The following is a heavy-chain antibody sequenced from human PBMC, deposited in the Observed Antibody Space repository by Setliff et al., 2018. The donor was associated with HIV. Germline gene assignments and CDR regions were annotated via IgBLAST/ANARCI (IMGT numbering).Heavy chain of an antibody. CDR1: GGSFSGYY. Sequence: NPSETLSLTCAVYGGSFSGYYWSWIRQPPGKGLEWIGEINDSGSTNNNPSLKSRVAMSVDTSKNQFSLKLSSVTAADTAVYYCARDLRGDSVPATAAKSFDIWGQGTPVTVSS. J-gene: IGHJ3*02. CDR2: INDSGST. D-gene: IGHD2-21*02. V-gene: IGHV4-34*01. CDR3: ARDLRGDSVPATAAKSFDI.